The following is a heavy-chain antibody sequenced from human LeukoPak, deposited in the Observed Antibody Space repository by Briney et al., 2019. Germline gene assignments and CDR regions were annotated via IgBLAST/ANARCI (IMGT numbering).Heavy chain of an antibody. CDR2: INEDGSTT. V-gene: IGHV3-74*01. Sequence: GGSLRLSCAASGFTFSSNWMHWVRQAPGKGLVWVSRINEDGSTTNYADSVKGRSTIFRDNAKNTLYLQMSSLRVEDTAVYYCARDRGWRTSGYYLYHFDYWGQGTLVTFAS. J-gene: IGHJ4*02. D-gene: IGHD3-22*01. CDR3: ARDRGWRTSGYYLYHFDY. CDR1: GFTFSSNW.